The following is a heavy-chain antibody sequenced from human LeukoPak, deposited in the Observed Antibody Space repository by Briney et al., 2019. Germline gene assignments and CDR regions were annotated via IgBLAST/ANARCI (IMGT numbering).Heavy chain of an antibody. J-gene: IGHJ3*02. V-gene: IGHV3-30*18. CDR1: GFTFSSYG. CDR2: IPYDGSNK. Sequence: GGSLRLSCAASGFTFSSYGMHWARQAPGKGLEWVAVIPYDGSNKYYADSVKGRFTISRDNSKNTLYLQMNSLRAEDTAVYYCAKVRALGYCSGGSCSDDAFDIWGQGTMVTVSS. CDR3: AKVRALGYCSGGSCSDDAFDI. D-gene: IGHD2-15*01.